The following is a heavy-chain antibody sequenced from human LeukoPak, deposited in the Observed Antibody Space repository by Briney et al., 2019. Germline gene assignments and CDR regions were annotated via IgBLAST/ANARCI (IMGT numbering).Heavy chain of an antibody. CDR2: ISGSGGST. Sequence: GGTLRLSCAASGFTFSSYGMSWVRQAPGKGPEWVSAISGSGGSTYYADSVKGRFTISRDNSKNTLYLQMNSLRAEDTAVYYCAKAAGVIYDILTGSNWFDPWGQGTLVTVSS. D-gene: IGHD3-9*01. J-gene: IGHJ5*02. V-gene: IGHV3-23*01. CDR1: GFTFSSYG. CDR3: AKAAGVIYDILTGSNWFDP.